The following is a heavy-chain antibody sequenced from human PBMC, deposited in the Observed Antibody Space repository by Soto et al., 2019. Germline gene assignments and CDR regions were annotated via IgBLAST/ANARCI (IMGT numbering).Heavy chain of an antibody. V-gene: IGHV1-69*13. CDR1: GGTFSSYA. Sequence: SVKVSCKASGGTFSSYAISWVRQAPGQGLEWMGGIIPIFGTANYAQKFQDRVTITADESTSTAYMELSSLRSEDTAVYYCARSSITLVRGADYTMDVWGQGTTLTVSS. CDR3: ARSSITLVRGADYTMDV. CDR2: IIPIFGTA. J-gene: IGHJ6*02. D-gene: IGHD3-10*01.